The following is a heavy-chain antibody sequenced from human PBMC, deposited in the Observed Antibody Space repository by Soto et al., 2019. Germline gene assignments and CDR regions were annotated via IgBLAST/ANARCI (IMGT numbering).Heavy chain of an antibody. J-gene: IGHJ3*01. CDR2: ILPLFGAG. V-gene: IGHV1-69*01. CDR1: GGTFNTIA. D-gene: IGHD5-18*01. Sequence: QVQLEQSGAEMKKPGSSVKVSCKISGGTFNTIALSWVRQAPGQGLEWMGGILPLFGAGNYAEKFRDRVTITADESSRTMTMELTSLRSEDTAVDYCARGAPEGYTYGYGALHCWGQGTMVIVSS. CDR3: ARGAPEGYTYGYGALHC.